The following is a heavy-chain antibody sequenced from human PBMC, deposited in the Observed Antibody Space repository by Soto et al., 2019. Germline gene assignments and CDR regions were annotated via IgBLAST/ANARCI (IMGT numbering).Heavy chain of an antibody. CDR2: IDHSGRT. J-gene: IGHJ5*02. Sequence: QVQLQESGPGLVKPSGTLCLTCGVSGGSISSPNWWNWVRQPPGKGLEWIGEIDHSGRTKYNPSLKSRVTISVDKSKNQFSLNLISVTAADTAVYYCASWGTSSSNWFDPWGQGTLVTVSS. D-gene: IGHD2-2*01. V-gene: IGHV4-4*02. CDR3: ASWGTSSSNWFDP. CDR1: GGSISSPNW.